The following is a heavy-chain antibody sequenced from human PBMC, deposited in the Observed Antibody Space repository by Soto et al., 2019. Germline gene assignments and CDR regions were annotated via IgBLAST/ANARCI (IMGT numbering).Heavy chain of an antibody. Sequence: QPGGSLRPSCAASGFTFGSYAMTWVRQAPGKGLEWVATISGSAGSTYYADSVKGRFTISRDNSKNTLYVQMKSLRGEDTAVYYCAKESSSTYFPLDYWGQGTLVTVSS. CDR2: ISGSAGST. CDR1: GFTFGSYA. J-gene: IGHJ4*02. CDR3: AKESSSTYFPLDY. V-gene: IGHV3-23*01. D-gene: IGHD2-2*01.